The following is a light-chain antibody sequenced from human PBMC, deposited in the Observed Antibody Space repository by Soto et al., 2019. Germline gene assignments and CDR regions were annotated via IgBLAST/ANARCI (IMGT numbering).Light chain of an antibody. CDR3: QQYGSSPPYT. Sequence: LTQSPGPLSLSPGERATLSCRASQSVSSTYLAWYQQKPGQAPRLLIYGASSRATGIPDRFSGSGSGTDFTLTISRLEPEDFAVYYCQQYGSSPPYTFGQGTKLEIK. CDR2: GAS. V-gene: IGKV3-20*01. J-gene: IGKJ2*01. CDR1: QSVSSTY.